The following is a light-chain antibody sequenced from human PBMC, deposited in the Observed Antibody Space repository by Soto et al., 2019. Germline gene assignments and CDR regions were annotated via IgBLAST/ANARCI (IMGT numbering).Light chain of an antibody. CDR2: DAS. V-gene: IGKV1-5*01. J-gene: IGKJ1*01. CDR1: QSISSW. CDR3: QQYNSYRT. Sequence: DIQMTQSPSTLSATVGDRATITCRASQSISSWLAWYQQKPGKAPKLLIYDASSLESGVPSRFSGSGSGTEFTLTISSLQPDDFATYYCQQYNSYRTFGQGTKVAIK.